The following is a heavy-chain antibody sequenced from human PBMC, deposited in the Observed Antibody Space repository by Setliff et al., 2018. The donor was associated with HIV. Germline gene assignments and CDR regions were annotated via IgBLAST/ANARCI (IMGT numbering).Heavy chain of an antibody. D-gene: IGHD3-10*01. CDR3: ARGGVYYYYYMDV. CDR2: INAGNGNT. V-gene: IGHV1-3*01. Sequence: ASVKVSCKASGYTFTSYAMPWVRQAPGQRLEWIGWINAGNGNTKYSQKFQGRVTITRDTSASTAYMELSSLISEDTAVYYCARGGVYYYYYMDVWVKGTTVTVTS. CDR1: GYTFTSYA. J-gene: IGHJ6*03.